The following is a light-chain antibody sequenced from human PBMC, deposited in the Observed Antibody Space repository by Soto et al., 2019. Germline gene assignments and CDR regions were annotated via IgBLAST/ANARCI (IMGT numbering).Light chain of an antibody. CDR3: CSYAGSSTV. CDR2: EVS. V-gene: IGLV2-23*02. Sequence: QSVLTQPASVSGSPGQSITISCTGTSSDVGSYNLVSWYQQHPGKAPKLMICEVSKRPSGVSNRFSGSKSGNTVSLTISGLQAEDEADYYCCSYAGSSTVFGTGTKVTVL. J-gene: IGLJ1*01. CDR1: SSDVGSYNL.